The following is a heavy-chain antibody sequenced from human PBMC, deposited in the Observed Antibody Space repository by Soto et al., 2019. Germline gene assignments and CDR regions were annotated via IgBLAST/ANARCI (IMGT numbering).Heavy chain of an antibody. V-gene: IGHV4-59*01. CDR3: AKDSGYNYGYFRWFDP. Sequence: SETLSLTCTVSGGSISNYYWSWIRQPPGRGLEWMGHIFYSGSTNYNPALKSRVTISVDTPKSQFSLKLSSVTAADTAVYYCAKDSGYNYGYFRWFDPWGQGTLVTVS. J-gene: IGHJ5*02. CDR2: IFYSGST. D-gene: IGHD5-18*01. CDR1: GGSISNYY.